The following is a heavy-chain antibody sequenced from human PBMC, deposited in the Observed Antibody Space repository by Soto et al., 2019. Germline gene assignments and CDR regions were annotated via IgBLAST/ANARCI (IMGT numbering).Heavy chain of an antibody. CDR1: GGSFSGYY. CDR2: INHSGST. Sequence: SETLSLTCAVYGGSFSGYYWSWIRQPPGKGLEWIGEINHSGSTNYNPSLKSRVTISVDTSKNQFSLKLSSVTAADTAVYYCATASGNYDFWSGLPFXYWGQGTLVTVSS. J-gene: IGHJ4*02. V-gene: IGHV4-34*01. D-gene: IGHD3-3*01. CDR3: ATASGNYDFWSGLPFXY.